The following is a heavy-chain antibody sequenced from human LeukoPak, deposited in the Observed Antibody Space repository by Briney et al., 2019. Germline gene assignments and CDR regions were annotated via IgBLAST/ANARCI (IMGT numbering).Heavy chain of an antibody. D-gene: IGHD6-13*01. V-gene: IGHV1-2*06. CDR3: ARVLAAALDY. CDR1: GYTFTGYY. CDR2: INPNSGGT. Sequence: GASVKVSCKASGYTFTGYYIHWVRQAPGQGLEWMGRINPNSGGTDYAPKFQGRVTMTRDTPISTAFMELSSLRSGDTAVYYCARVLAAALDYWGQGTLVTVSS. J-gene: IGHJ4*02.